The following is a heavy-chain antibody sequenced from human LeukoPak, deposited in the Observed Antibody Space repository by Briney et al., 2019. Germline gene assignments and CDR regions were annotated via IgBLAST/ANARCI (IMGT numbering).Heavy chain of an antibody. Sequence: SETLSLTCAVYGGSFSGYYWSWIRQPPGKGLEWIGEINHSGSTNYNPSLKSRVTISVDTSKNQFSLKLSSVTAADTAVYYCARGVPFDIWGQGTMVTVSS. V-gene: IGHV4-34*01. CDR1: GGSFSGYY. J-gene: IGHJ3*02. CDR2: INHSGST. CDR3: ARGVPFDI.